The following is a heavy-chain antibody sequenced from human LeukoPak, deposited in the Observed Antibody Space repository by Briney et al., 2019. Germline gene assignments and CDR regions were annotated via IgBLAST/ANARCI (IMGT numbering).Heavy chain of an antibody. CDR2: ISGSGGST. D-gene: IGHD5-12*01. CDR1: GFTFSSYA. J-gene: IGHJ4*02. Sequence: GASLRLSCAASGFTFSSYAMSWVRQAPGKGLEWVSAISGSGGSTYYADSVKGRFTISRDNSKNTLYLQMNSPRAEDTAVYYCAKDRLAGYSGYDSKDYWGQGTLVTVSS. V-gene: IGHV3-23*01. CDR3: AKDRLAGYSGYDSKDY.